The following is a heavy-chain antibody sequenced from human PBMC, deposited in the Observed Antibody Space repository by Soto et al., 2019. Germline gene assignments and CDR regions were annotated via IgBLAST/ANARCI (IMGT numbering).Heavy chain of an antibody. V-gene: IGHV4-39*01. CDR1: GGSISSSYF. Sequence: SETLSLTCTVSGGSISSSYFWGWIRQLPGKGLEWIGSIYYSGSTYYNPSLKSRVTISVDTSKNQLSLQLSSVTPEDTAVYYCARSRVFIAVAGMANYYYYYGMDVWGQGTTVTVSS. J-gene: IGHJ6*02. CDR3: ARSRVFIAVAGMANYYYYYGMDV. D-gene: IGHD6-19*01. CDR2: IYYSGST.